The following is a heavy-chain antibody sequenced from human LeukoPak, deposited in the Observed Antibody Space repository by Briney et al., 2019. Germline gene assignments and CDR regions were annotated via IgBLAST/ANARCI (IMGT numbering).Heavy chain of an antibody. D-gene: IGHD2-2*01. Sequence: PGGSLRLSCAASGFNFNLYAMTWVRQAPGEGLEWVSGINWSGDSTGYADSVKGRFTISRDNDKKSLYLQMNRLRAEDTAFYYCARGYCTSTSCYFNLFDPGGQGTLVTVFS. CDR1: GFNFNLYA. V-gene: IGHV3-20*04. CDR2: INWSGDST. J-gene: IGHJ5*02. CDR3: ARGYCTSTSCYFNLFDP.